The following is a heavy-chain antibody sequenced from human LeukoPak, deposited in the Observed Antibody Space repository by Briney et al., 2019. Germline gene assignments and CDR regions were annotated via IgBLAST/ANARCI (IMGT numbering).Heavy chain of an antibody. J-gene: IGHJ4*02. CDR2: ISPTGDST. CDR1: GFAFSAYA. CDR3: VPKGTEGY. Sequence: PGGSLRLSCSASGFAFSAYAMHWVRQAPGKGLQYVSAISPTGDSTYYADSVKGRFSTSRDNSKNTLYLQVSSLRPEDTAVYYCVPKGTEGYWGQGTLVTVSS. V-gene: IGHV3-64D*06.